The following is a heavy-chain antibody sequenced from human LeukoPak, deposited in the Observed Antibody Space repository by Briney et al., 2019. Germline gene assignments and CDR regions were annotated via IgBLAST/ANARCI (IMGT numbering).Heavy chain of an antibody. D-gene: IGHD3-22*01. CDR2: ISSNGGST. CDR3: ARGVKVVIRTYFDY. V-gene: IGHV3-64*01. Sequence: GGSLRLSCAASGFTFSSYGMHWVRQAPGKGLEYVSAISSNGGSTYYANSVKGRFNISRDNSKNTLYLQMGGLRAEDMAVYYCARGVKVVIRTYFDYWGQGTLVTVSS. CDR1: GFTFSSYG. J-gene: IGHJ4*02.